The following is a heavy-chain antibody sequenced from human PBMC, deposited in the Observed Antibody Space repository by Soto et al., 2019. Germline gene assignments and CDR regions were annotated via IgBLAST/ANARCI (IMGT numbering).Heavy chain of an antibody. D-gene: IGHD3-10*01. CDR1: GFTFSRVS. Sequence: ESLKSSCESSGFTFSRVSMNFVRQFLGKGLYFGASIRSGSSDTWYADSVKGRFIIPRDNAQNSLFLKMNTLRPEDTAVYYCARRGGWFGDLSRSYFDYWGQGTLVTVSS. CDR3: ARRGGWFGDLSRSYFDY. J-gene: IGHJ4*02. CDR2: IRSGSSDT. V-gene: IGHV3-21*01.